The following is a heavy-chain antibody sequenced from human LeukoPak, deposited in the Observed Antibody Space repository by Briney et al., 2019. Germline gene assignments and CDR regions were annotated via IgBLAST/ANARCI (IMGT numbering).Heavy chain of an antibody. CDR3: ARKGYEPPYGSGIDY. Sequence: SQTLSLTCTVSGVSISSGGYYWSWIRQHPGKGLEWIGYIYYSGSTYYNPSLKSRVTISVDTSKNQFSLKLSSVTAADTAVYYCARKGYEPPYGSGIDYWGQGTLVTVSS. CDR2: IYYSGST. J-gene: IGHJ4*02. D-gene: IGHD3-10*01. CDR1: GVSISSGGYY. V-gene: IGHV4-31*03.